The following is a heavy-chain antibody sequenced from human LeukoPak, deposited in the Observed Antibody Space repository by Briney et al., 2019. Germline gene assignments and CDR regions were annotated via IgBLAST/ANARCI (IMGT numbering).Heavy chain of an antibody. V-gene: IGHV1-69*04. J-gene: IGHJ4*02. D-gene: IGHD2-15*01. Sequence: SVKVSCKASRGTFSSYAISWVRQAPGQGLEWMGRIIPIFGIANYAQKFQGRVTITADKSTSTAYMELSSLRSEDTAVYYCASGYCSGGSCYFLYWGQGTLVTVSS. CDR1: RGTFSSYA. CDR2: IIPIFGIA. CDR3: ASGYCSGGSCYFLY.